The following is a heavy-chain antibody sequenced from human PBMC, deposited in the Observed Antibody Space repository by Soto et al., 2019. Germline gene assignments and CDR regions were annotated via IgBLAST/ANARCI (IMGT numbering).Heavy chain of an antibody. CDR2: ITRGGYT. D-gene: IGHD6-13*01. Sequence: PSETLSLTCAVYGGSFSCYYWSWIRQPPGKGLEWIGEITRGGYTNYNPSLKSRVTISVDTSNEQFSLSLTSVTAADTAVYFCVRALAAVQEWGQGTLVTVSS. J-gene: IGHJ4*02. V-gene: IGHV4-34*01. CDR1: GGSFSCYY. CDR3: VRALAAVQE.